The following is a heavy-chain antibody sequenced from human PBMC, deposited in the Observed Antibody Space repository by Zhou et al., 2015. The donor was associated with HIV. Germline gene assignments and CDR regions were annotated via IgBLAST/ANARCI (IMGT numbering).Heavy chain of an antibody. CDR1: GGTFSSYA. J-gene: IGHJ6*03. V-gene: IGHV1-69*01. CDR3: ARVPVRRSGYYHYYYMDV. D-gene: IGHD3-3*01. CDR2: IIPIFGTA. Sequence: QVQLVQSGAEVKKPGSSVKVSCKASGGTFSSYAISWVRQAPGQGLEWMGGIIPIFGTANYAQKFQGRVTITADESTSTAYMELSSLRSEDTAVYYCARVPVRRSGYYHYYYMDVWGKGTTVTVSS.